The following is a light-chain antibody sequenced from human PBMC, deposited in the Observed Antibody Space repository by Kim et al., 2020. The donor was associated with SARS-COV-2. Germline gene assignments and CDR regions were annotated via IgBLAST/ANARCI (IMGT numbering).Light chain of an antibody. V-gene: IGKV3-20*01. J-gene: IGKJ4*01. CDR1: QSVGSS. CDR2: DTS. Sequence: LSPSDRATLSCKASQSVGSSLAWYRQKTGQAPKLLIFDTSTRATGISDRFVGSGSGTGFTLTINRLEPEDFAVYYCQQYRSSPVTFGDGTRVEIK. CDR3: QQYRSSPVT.